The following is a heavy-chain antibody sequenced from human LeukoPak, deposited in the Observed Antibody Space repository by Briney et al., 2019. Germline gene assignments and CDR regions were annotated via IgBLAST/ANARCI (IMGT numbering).Heavy chain of an antibody. D-gene: IGHD5-12*01. J-gene: IGHJ4*02. V-gene: IGHV3-11*01. CDR3: ASGDIVATTASDY. CDR2: ISSSGSTI. Sequence: PGGSLRLSSAASGFTFSDYYMSWIRQAPGKGLEWVSYISSSGSTIYYADSVKGRFTISRDNAKNSLYLQMNSLRAEDTAVYYCASGDIVATTASDYWGQGTLVTVSS. CDR1: GFTFSDYY.